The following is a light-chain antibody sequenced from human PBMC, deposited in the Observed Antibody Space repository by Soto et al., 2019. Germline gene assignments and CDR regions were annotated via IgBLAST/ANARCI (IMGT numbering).Light chain of an antibody. V-gene: IGLV2-14*01. CDR2: DVN. J-gene: IGLJ1*01. Sequence: QSALTQPASVSGSPGQSITISCAGTTRDVGGYNYVSWYQQHPGKAPKLIIFDVNNRPSGVSDRFSGSKSGNTASLTISGLRVEDEAAYYCTSSRDTGARYVFGSGTKLTVL. CDR1: TRDVGGYNY. CDR3: TSSRDTGARYV.